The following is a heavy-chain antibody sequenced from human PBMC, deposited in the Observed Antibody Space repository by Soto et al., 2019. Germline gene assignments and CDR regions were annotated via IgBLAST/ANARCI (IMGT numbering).Heavy chain of an antibody. Sequence: QVQLVESGGGVVQPGKSLRLSCVASGLTFSSLDMHWVRQAPGKGLEWVAVISYDGSIKYYADSVKGRFSVSRDNSKNALFLQMNNLRSEDTAVYYCAKPHSTVVTLAFDYWGQGTLVTVSS. CDR1: GLTFSSLD. J-gene: IGHJ4*02. V-gene: IGHV3-30*18. CDR3: AKPHSTVVTLAFDY. CDR2: ISYDGSIK. D-gene: IGHD4-17*01.